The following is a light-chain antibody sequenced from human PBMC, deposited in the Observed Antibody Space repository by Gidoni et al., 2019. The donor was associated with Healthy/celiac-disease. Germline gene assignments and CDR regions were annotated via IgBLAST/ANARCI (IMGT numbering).Light chain of an antibody. CDR1: QSIRSW. CDR2: KAS. V-gene: IGKV1-5*03. Sequence: DIQMTQSPSTLSESVGDRVTITCRASQSIRSWLAWYQQKPGKAPKLLIYKASSLESGVPSRFSGSGSGTEFTLTISSLQPDDFATYYCQQYNSYPWTFGQGTKVEIK. CDR3: QQYNSYPWT. J-gene: IGKJ1*01.